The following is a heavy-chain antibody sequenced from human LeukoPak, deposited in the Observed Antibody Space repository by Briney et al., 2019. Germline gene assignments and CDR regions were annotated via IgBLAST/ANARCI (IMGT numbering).Heavy chain of an antibody. CDR3: ASPIIAVAALQAFDI. CDR2: IIPILGIA. V-gene: IGHV1-69*04. CDR1: GYTFTSYG. D-gene: IGHD6-19*01. Sequence: SVKVSCKASGYTFTSYGISWVRQAPGQGLEWMGRIIPILGIANYAQKFQGRVTITADKSTSTAYMELSSLRSEDTAVYYCASPIIAVAALQAFDIWGQGTMVTVSS. J-gene: IGHJ3*02.